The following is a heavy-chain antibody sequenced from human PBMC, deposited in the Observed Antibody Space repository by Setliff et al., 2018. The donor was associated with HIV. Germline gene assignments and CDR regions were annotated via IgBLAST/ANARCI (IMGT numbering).Heavy chain of an antibody. CDR3: ARMSISASVYFDY. CDR1: RDSIRNGAYY. J-gene: IGHJ4*02. D-gene: IGHD6-25*01. Sequence: PSETLSLTCTVSRDSIRNGAYYWGWIRQPPGKGLEWTGSIYYSGSAYYNPSFKSRVTLSVDTSENQFSLNLNSVTAADTAVYFCARMSISASVYFDYWGQGSQVTVSS. CDR2: IYYSGSA. V-gene: IGHV4-39*07.